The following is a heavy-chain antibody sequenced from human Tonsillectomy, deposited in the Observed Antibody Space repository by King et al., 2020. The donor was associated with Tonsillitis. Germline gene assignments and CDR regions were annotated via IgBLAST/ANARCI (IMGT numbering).Heavy chain of an antibody. Sequence: VQLVESGGGVVQPGRSLRLSCAASGFTFSNYGMHWVRQAPGKGLEWVALISYDGSNKYYADSVKGRFTISRDNSKNTLYLLMNSLRAEDTAVFYCAKDRAVADYYFDYWGQGTLVTVSS. CDR1: GFTFSNYG. D-gene: IGHD6-19*01. CDR3: AKDRAVADYYFDY. V-gene: IGHV3-30*18. CDR2: ISYDGSNK. J-gene: IGHJ4*02.